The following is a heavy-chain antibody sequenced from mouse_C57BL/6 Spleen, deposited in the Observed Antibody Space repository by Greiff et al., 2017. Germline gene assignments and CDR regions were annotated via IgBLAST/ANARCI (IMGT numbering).Heavy chain of an antibody. Sequence: QVQLQQPGAELVKPGASVKLSCKASGYTFTSYWMHWVKQRPGQGLEWIGMIHPNSGSTNYNEKFKSKATLTVDKSSSTAYMQLSSLTSEDSAVYYCARGLTGVYWYFDVWGTGTTVTVSS. J-gene: IGHJ1*03. CDR3: ARGLTGVYWYFDV. CDR2: IHPNSGST. CDR1: GYTFTSYW. V-gene: IGHV1-64*01. D-gene: IGHD4-1*01.